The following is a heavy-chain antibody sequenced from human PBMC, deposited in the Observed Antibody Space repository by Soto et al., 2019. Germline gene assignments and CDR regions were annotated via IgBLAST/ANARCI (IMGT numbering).Heavy chain of an antibody. CDR3: ARDLRATNYGRDV. CDR1: GFTFSIYA. CDR2: IWYDGDNK. V-gene: IGHV3-33*01. Sequence: QVQLVESGGGVVQPGRSLRLSCAASGFTFSIYAMHWVRQAPGKGLEWVAVIWYDGDNKYYADSVKGRFTISRDNSKKTLYLQMNSLRVEDTAVYYCARDLRATNYGRDVWGQGTTVTVSS. D-gene: IGHD1-26*01. J-gene: IGHJ6*02.